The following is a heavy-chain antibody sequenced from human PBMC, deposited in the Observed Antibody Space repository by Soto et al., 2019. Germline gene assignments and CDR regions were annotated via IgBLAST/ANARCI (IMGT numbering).Heavy chain of an antibody. CDR2: ITPMFGKA. CDR1: GGTFNNYA. J-gene: IGHJ4*02. CDR3: AREVVVHTPVFGF. D-gene: IGHD3-10*01. V-gene: IGHV1-69*01. Sequence: QVQLVQSGAEVKRPGSSVKVSCKASGGTFNNYAINWVRQAPGQGLEWLGDITPMFGKANYAQKFQGRVKISEEDSTATAYLELSSLRSEYTSLYYCAREVVVHTPVFGFWGQGSLVTVSS.